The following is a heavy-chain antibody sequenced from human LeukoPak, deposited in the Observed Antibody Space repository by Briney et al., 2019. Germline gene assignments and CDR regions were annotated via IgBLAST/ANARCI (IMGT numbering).Heavy chain of an antibody. J-gene: IGHJ4*02. V-gene: IGHV1-69*04. Sequence: SVKVSCKASGGTFSSYSISWVRQAPGQGREWMGRIIPILGIANYAQKFQGRVTITADKSTSTAYMELSSLRSEDTAVYYCARAWWFGELLFFDWGQGTLVTVSS. CDR1: GGTFSSYS. CDR3: ARAWWFGELLFFD. D-gene: IGHD3-10*01. CDR2: IIPILGIA.